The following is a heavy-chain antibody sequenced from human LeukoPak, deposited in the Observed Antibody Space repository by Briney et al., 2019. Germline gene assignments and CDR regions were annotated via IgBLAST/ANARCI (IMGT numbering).Heavy chain of an antibody. D-gene: IGHD3-16*01. CDR1: GFTFSSYE. V-gene: IGHV3-48*03. CDR3: VRLLGASYFDY. J-gene: IGHJ4*02. CDR2: ISSSGSTI. Sequence: GGSLRLSCAASGFTFSSYEMSWVRQAPGVGLEWVSYISSSGSTIYYADSVKGRFTISRDNAKNSLYLQMNSLRAEDTAVYYCVRLLGASYFDYWGQGTLVTVSS.